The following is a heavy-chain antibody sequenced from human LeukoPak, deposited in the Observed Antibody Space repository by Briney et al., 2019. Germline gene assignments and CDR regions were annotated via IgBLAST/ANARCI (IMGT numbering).Heavy chain of an antibody. CDR2: VYLGRPT. Sequence: PSETLSLTCTVSGYSISTGYYWGWIRQPPGQGLEWIGSVYLGRPTYYNPSLKSRVTMSMDTSKNQFSLKLSSVTAADTAVYYCAREGGSSSSEVYWGQGTLVTVSS. D-gene: IGHD6-6*01. J-gene: IGHJ4*02. CDR3: AREGGSSSSEVY. V-gene: IGHV4-38-2*02. CDR1: GYSISTGYY.